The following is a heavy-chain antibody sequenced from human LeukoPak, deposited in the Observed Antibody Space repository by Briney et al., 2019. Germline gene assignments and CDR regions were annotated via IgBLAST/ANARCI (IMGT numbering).Heavy chain of an antibody. CDR2: IDSGGST. CDR1: GFTFSSYY. D-gene: IGHD3-3*01. CDR3: ARDPYSKIFGG. V-gene: IGHV3-66*02. J-gene: IGHJ4*01. Sequence: GGSLRLSCTVSGFTFSSYYMSWVRQAPGKGLEWVSIIDSGGSTYYADSVKGRFTISRDNSKNTVFLQMNSLRAEDTAAYYCARDPYSKIFGGWGHGTLVTVSS.